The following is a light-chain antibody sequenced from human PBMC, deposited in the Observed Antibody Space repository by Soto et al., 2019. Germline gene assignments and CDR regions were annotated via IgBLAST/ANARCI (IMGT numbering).Light chain of an antibody. Sequence: QSVLTQPPSLSAAPGQRITITCSGSSSNIGKNFVSWYQQLPGRAPKLLIYDTTQRLSGIPDRVSGSKSGTSATLGITGLQTGDEADYYCATWDSSLSSYVFGTGTKLTVL. V-gene: IGLV1-51*01. CDR2: DTT. J-gene: IGLJ1*01. CDR3: ATWDSSLSSYV. CDR1: SSNIGKNF.